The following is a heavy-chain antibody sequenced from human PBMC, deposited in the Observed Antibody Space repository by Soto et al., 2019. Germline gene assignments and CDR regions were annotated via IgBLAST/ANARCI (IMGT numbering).Heavy chain of an antibody. CDR1: GASISGFY. CDR3: VRDGTKTLRDWFDP. D-gene: IGHD1-1*01. J-gene: IGHJ5*02. Sequence: QVQLQESGPGLVKPSETLSLTCTVSGASISGFYWSWIRKSAGKGLEWIGRIYATGTTDYNPSLKSRVMMSVDTDKKQFSVKLRSVTAADTAVYYCVRDGTKTLRDWFDPWGQGISVTVSS. CDR2: IYATGTT. V-gene: IGHV4-4*07.